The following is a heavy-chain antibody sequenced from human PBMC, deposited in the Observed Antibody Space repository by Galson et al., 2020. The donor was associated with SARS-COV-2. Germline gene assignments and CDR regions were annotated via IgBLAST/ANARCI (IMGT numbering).Heavy chain of an antibody. CDR1: GFTISNHA. D-gene: IGHD1-1*01. CDR2: TTRSGGPT. J-gene: IGHJ4*02. V-gene: IGHV3-64*01. CDR3: ARDLPTDTTGFLDY. Sequence: GSQRLTCAASGFTISNHAMHWFRQAPGKRLELVAATTRSGGPTYYSKSVRARFTISRDNSKNTLYLVMGRLSTEDTAVYYCARDLPTDTTGFLDYWGQGSLVTVSS.